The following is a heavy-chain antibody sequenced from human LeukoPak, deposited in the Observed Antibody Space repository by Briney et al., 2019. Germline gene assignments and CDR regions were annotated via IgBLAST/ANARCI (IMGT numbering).Heavy chain of an antibody. CDR3: SRTYSGRVRRVGEYYY. CDR1: GYIFTTYG. D-gene: IGHD1-26*01. V-gene: IGHV1-18*01. CDR2: ISGFSGNT. J-gene: IGHJ4*02. Sequence: ASVNVSCKASGYIFTTYGISWVPPAPGQRPEWRGWISGFSGNTDVTPKCQGRLILTTDTSTRTAFMELWSLRSDDTAVYCCSRTYSGRVRRVGEYYYWGQGAQVTVSS.